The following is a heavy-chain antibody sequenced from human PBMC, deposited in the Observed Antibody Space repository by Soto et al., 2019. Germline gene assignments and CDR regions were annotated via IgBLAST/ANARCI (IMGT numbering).Heavy chain of an antibody. J-gene: IGHJ4*02. CDR1: GGSFTGYY. Sequence: QLQLHQSGAGLLKPSETLSLTCDVSGGSFTGYYWAWIRQPPGKVLEWIGEINHSGFTNYNPSLTGRVTISLDTSRSQFSLKLDSLTAADTAFYFCARGHGRFAHWGQGTLVTVSS. V-gene: IGHV4-34*01. CDR3: ARGHGRFAH. CDR2: INHSGFT.